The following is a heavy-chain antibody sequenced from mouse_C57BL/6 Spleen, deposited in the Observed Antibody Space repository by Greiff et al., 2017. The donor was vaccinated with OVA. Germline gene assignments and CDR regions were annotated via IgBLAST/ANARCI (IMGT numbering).Heavy chain of an antibody. D-gene: IGHD1-1*01. CDR2: IYPGSGST. J-gene: IGHJ3*01. CDR3: ARYYYGSSYPAWFAY. V-gene: IGHV1-55*01. Sequence: VQLQQPGAELVKPGASVKMSCKASGYTFTSYWITWVKQRPGQGLEWIGDIYPGSGSTNYNEKFKSKATLTVATSSSTAYMQLSSLTSEDSAVYYCARYYYGSSYPAWFAYWGQGTLVTVSA. CDR1: GYTFTSYW.